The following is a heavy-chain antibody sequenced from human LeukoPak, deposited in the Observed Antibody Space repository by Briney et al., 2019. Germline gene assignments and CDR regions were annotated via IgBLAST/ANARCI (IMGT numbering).Heavy chain of an antibody. CDR2: ISSSSSYI. CDR3: ARGYAGGLNEDCMDV. D-gene: IGHD2-8*02. J-gene: IGHJ6*03. CDR1: GFTFSSYS. Sequence: GGSLRLSCAASGFTFSSYSMNWVRQAPGKGLEWVSSISSSSSYIYYAASVKGRFTISRDNAKNSLYLQMNSLRAADTAVYYCARGYAGGLNEDCMDVWGKGTMVTVS. V-gene: IGHV3-21*01.